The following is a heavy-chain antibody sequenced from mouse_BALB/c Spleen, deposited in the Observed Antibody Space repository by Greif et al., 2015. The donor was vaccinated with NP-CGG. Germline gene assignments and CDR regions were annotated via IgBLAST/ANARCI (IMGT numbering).Heavy chain of an antibody. CDR2: INPSNGRT. J-gene: IGHJ2*01. CDR3: ARGYNY. Sequence: QVQLQQSGAEPVKPGASVKLSCKASGYTFAGYWMHWVKQRPGQGLEWIGEINPSNGRTNYNEKFKSKATLTVDKSSSTAYMQLSSLTSEDSAVYYCARGYNYWGQGTTLTVSS. D-gene: IGHD3-1*01. CDR1: GYTFAGYW. V-gene: IGHV1S81*02.